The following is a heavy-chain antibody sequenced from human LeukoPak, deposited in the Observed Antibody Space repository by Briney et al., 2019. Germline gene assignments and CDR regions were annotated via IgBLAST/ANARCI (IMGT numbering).Heavy chain of an antibody. CDR3: ARGPSTYLWFGE. V-gene: IGHV1-8*01. J-gene: IGHJ4*02. D-gene: IGHD3-10*01. Sequence: ASVKVSCKASGYTFTSYDINWVRQATGQGLEWMGWMNPNSGNTGYAQKFQGRVTMTRNTSISTAYMELSSLRSEDTAVYYCARGPSTYLWFGEWGQGTLVTVSS. CDR2: MNPNSGNT. CDR1: GYTFTSYD.